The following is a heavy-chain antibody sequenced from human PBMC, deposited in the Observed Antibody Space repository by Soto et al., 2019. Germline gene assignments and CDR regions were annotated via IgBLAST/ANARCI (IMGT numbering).Heavy chain of an antibody. CDR2: INHSGST. CDR3: ARIPTTKIYYYYGMDV. CDR1: GGSFSGYY. Sequence: PSETLSLTCAVYGGSFSGYYWSWIRQPPGKGLEWIGEINHSGSTNYNPSLKSRVTISVDTSKNQCSLKLSSVTAADTAVYYCARIPTTKIYYYYGMDVWGQGTTVTVSS. D-gene: IGHD1-1*01. V-gene: IGHV4-34*01. J-gene: IGHJ6*02.